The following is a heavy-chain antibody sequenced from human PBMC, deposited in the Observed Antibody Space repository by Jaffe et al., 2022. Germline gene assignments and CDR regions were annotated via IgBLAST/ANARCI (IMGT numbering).Heavy chain of an antibody. CDR2: IYTSGST. J-gene: IGHJ4*02. CDR1: GGSISSGSYY. V-gene: IGHV4-61*02. Sequence: QVQLQESGPGLVKPSQTLSLTCTVSGGSISSGSYYWSWIRQPAGKGLEWIGRIYTSGSTNYNPSLKSRVTISVDTSKNQFSLKLSSVTAADTAVYYCAREGDSGYDCWGQGTLVTVSS. D-gene: IGHD5-12*01. CDR3: AREGDSGYDC.